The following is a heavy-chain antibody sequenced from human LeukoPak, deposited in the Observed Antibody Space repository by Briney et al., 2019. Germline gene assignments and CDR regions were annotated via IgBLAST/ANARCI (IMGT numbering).Heavy chain of an antibody. CDR3: AVATTKLDY. J-gene: IGHJ4*02. V-gene: IGHV4-34*01. CDR2: INHSGST. CDR1: GGSFSGYY. D-gene: IGHD5-24*01. Sequence: SETLSLTCAVYGGSFSGYYWSWIRQPPGKGLEWIGEINHSGSTNYNPSLKSRVTISVDTSKNQFSLKLSSVTAADTAVYYCAVATTKLDYWGQGTLVTVSS.